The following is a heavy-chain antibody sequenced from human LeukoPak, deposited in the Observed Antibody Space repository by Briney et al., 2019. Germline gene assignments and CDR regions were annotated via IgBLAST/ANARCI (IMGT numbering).Heavy chain of an antibody. V-gene: IGHV1-69*13. CDR2: IIPIFGTA. CDR3: ARGRSTTKWGGWSLDY. CDR1: GGTFSSYA. J-gene: IGHJ4*02. Sequence: ASVKVSCKASGGTFSSYAISWVRQAPGQGLEWMGGIIPIFGTANYAQKFQGRVTITADESTSTAYMELSSLRSEDTAVYYCARGRSTTKWGGWSLDYWGQGTLVTVSS. D-gene: IGHD3-16*01.